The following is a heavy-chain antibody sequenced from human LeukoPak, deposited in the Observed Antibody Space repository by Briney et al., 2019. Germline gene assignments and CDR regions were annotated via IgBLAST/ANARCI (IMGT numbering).Heavy chain of an antibody. Sequence: DSVKGRFTISRDNSKNTLYLQMNSLRAEDTAVYYCARATIVVVTFAFDYWGQGTLVTVSS. CDR3: ARATIVVVTFAFDY. V-gene: IGHV3-30*01. J-gene: IGHJ4*02. D-gene: IGHD2-21*02.